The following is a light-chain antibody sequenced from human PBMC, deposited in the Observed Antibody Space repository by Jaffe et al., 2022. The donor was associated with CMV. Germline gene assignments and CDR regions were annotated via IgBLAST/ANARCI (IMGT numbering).Light chain of an antibody. CDR2: ENN. CDR3: GTWDNSLSAGV. Sequence: QSVLTQPPSVSAAPGQKVTISCSGSSSNIGNNYVSWYQQLPGTAPKLLIYENNKRPSGIPDRFSGSKSGTSATLGITGLQTGDEADYYCGTWDNSLSAGVFGGGTTVTVL. V-gene: IGLV1-51*02. J-gene: IGLJ3*02. CDR1: SSNIGNNY.